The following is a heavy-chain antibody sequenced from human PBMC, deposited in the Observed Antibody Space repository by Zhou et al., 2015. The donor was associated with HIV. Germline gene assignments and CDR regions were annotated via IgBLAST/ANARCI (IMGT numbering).Heavy chain of an antibody. CDR1: GGTFSSYA. Sequence: QVQLVQSGAEVKKPGSSVKVSCKASGGTFSSYAISWVRQAPGQGLEWMGGIIPIFGTANYAQKFQGRVTITADESTSTAYMELSSLRSEDTAVYYCARDLKIGRPAAILYYYGMDVWGQGTTVTVSS. V-gene: IGHV1-69*01. CDR3: ARDLKIGRPAAILYYYGMDV. D-gene: IGHD2-2*02. CDR2: IIPIFGTA. J-gene: IGHJ6*02.